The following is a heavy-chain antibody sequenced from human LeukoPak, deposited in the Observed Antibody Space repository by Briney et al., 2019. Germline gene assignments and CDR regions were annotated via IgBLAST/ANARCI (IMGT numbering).Heavy chain of an antibody. CDR1: GYSISSGYY. CDR3: ARHGGYCSSASCCQSNYYYYYMDV. Sequence: PSETLSLTCAVSGYSISSGYYWGWIRQPPGKGLEWIGSIYHSGSTYYNPSLKSRVTISVDTSKNQFSLKLSSVTAADTAVYYCARHGGYCSSASCCQSNYYYYYMDVWGKGTTVTVSS. V-gene: IGHV4-38-2*01. J-gene: IGHJ6*03. CDR2: IYHSGST. D-gene: IGHD2-2*01.